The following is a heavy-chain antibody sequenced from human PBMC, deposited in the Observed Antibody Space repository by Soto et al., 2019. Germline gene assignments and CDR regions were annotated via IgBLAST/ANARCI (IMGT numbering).Heavy chain of an antibody. Sequence: PGGSLRLSCVTYGLTFTDYSMNWVRQAPGKGLEWVSSISSTTNYIYYADSMKGRFTVSRDNAKNSVYLEMNSLSAEDTALYYCARESEDLTSNFDYWGQGTLVTVSS. CDR3: ARESEDLTSNFDY. V-gene: IGHV3-21*01. CDR1: GLTFTDYS. CDR2: ISSTTNYI. J-gene: IGHJ4*02.